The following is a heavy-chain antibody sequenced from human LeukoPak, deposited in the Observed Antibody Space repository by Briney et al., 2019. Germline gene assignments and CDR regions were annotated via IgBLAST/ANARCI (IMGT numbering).Heavy chain of an antibody. CDR3: AREACSGGSCYGHWFDP. D-gene: IGHD2-15*01. CDR2: IIPIVGIA. V-gene: IGHV1-69*04. Sequence: SVKVSCKASGGTFSSYAISWVRQAPGQGLELMGRIIPIVGIANYAQKFQGRVTITADKSTSSAYMELSSLRSEDTAVYYCAREACSGGSCYGHWFDPWGQGTLVTVSS. J-gene: IGHJ5*02. CDR1: GGTFSSYA.